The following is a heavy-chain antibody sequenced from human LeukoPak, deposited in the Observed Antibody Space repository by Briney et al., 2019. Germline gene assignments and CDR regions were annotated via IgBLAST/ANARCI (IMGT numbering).Heavy chain of an antibody. CDR1: GGSISSSSYY. D-gene: IGHD6-13*01. V-gene: IGHV4-39*01. Sequence: SETLSLTCTVSGGSISSSSYYWGWIRQPPGKGLEWIGSIYYSGSAYYNPSLKSRVTISVDTSKNQFSLKLSSVTAADTAVYYCARRIAGNWFDPWGQGTLVTVSS. CDR2: IYYSGSA. CDR3: ARRIAGNWFDP. J-gene: IGHJ5*02.